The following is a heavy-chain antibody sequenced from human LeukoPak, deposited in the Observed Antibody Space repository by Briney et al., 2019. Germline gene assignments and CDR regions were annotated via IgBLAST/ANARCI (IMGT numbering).Heavy chain of an antibody. J-gene: IGHJ4*02. V-gene: IGHV5-51*01. CDR2: IYPGDSDT. CDR3: ARPYTCGGDCYYFDY. Sequence: GESQKISCKGSGYSFTSYWIGWVRQMPGKGLEWMGIIYPGDSDTRYSPSFQGQVTISADKSISTAYLQWSSLKAPDTAMYYCARPYTCGGDCYYFDYWGQGTLVTVSS. D-gene: IGHD2-21*02. CDR1: GYSFTSYW.